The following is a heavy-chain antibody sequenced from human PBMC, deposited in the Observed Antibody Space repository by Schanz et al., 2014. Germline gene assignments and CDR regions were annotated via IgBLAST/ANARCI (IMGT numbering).Heavy chain of an antibody. CDR2: ITGASDHI. J-gene: IGHJ4*02. Sequence: EVQLVESGGGLIQPGGSLRLSCAASGFIFGSSVMAWVRQAPGKGLEWVSGITGASDHIDYADSVKGRFTISRDNSKNTLFLQMNSLRAEDTAVYYCARDHTTESYYSAGPPIDYWGQGTLLTVSS. CDR1: GFIFGSSV. V-gene: IGHV3-23*04. D-gene: IGHD1-26*01. CDR3: ARDHTTESYYSAGPPIDY.